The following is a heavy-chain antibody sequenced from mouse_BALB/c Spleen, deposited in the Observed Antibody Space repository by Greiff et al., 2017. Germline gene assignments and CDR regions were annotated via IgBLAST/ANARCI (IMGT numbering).Heavy chain of an antibody. CDR2: ISNGSGST. CDR3: ARQSGSAYLDY. D-gene: IGHD1-3*01. V-gene: IGHV5-12-2*01. CDR1: GFTFSSYT. Sequence: EVQLVESGGGLVQPGGSLKLSCAASGFTFSSYTMPWVRQTPEKRLEWVAYISNGSGSTYYPDTVKGRATISRDNAKNTLYLQMSSLKSEDTAMYYCARQSGSAYLDYWGQGTTLTVSS. J-gene: IGHJ2*01.